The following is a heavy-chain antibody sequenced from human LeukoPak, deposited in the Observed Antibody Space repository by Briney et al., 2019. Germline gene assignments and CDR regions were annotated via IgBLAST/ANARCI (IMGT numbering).Heavy chain of an antibody. CDR2: IIPIFGTA. CDR1: GGTFSSCA. CDR3: ARAPGIAALLMDD. Sequence: SVKVSCKASGGTFSSCAISWLRQAPGQGLEWMGGIIPIFGTANYAQKFQGRVTITADESTSTAYMELSSLRSEDTAVYYCARAPGIAALLMDDWGKGTTVTVSS. J-gene: IGHJ6*03. D-gene: IGHD6-6*01. V-gene: IGHV1-69*13.